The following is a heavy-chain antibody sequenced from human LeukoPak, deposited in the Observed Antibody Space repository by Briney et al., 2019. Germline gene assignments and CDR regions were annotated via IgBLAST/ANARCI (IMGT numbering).Heavy chain of an antibody. CDR3: ARGPVTIKQNYYYYGMDV. CDR1: GFTVSSNY. Sequence: PGGSLRLSCAASGFTVSSNYMSWVRQAPGKGLEWVAVISYDGSNKYYADSVKGRFTISRDNSKNTLYLQMNSLRAEDTAVYYCARGPVTIKQNYYYYGMDVWGQGTTVTVSS. D-gene: IGHD4-17*01. J-gene: IGHJ6*02. V-gene: IGHV3-30-3*01. CDR2: ISYDGSNK.